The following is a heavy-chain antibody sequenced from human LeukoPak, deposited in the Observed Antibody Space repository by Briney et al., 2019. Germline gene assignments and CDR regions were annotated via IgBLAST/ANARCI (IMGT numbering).Heavy chain of an antibody. CDR3: ARIRYCSGGSCS. D-gene: IGHD2-15*01. CDR2: IYYSGGT. V-gene: IGHV4-59*12. J-gene: IGHJ5*02. CDR1: GGSINSYY. Sequence: PSETLSLTCTVSGGSINSYYWSWIRQPPGKGLEWIGYIYYSGGTNYNPSLKSRVTISVDTSKNQFSLKLSSVTAADTAVYYCARIRYCSGGSCSWGQGTLVTVSS.